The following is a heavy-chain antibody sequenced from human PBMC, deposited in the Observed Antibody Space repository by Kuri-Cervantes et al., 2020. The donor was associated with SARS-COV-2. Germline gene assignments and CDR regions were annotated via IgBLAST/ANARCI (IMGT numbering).Heavy chain of an antibody. J-gene: IGHJ3*02. CDR3: ARDQLLWFGDTKAFDI. CDR1: GFTFSSYS. D-gene: IGHD3-10*01. V-gene: IGHV3-21*01. Sequence: GESLKISCAASGFTFSSYSMNWVCQAPGKGLEWVSSISSSSSYIYYADSVKGRFTISRDNAKNSLYLQMNSLRAEDTAVYYCARDQLLWFGDTKAFDIWGQGTMVTVSS. CDR2: ISSSSSYI.